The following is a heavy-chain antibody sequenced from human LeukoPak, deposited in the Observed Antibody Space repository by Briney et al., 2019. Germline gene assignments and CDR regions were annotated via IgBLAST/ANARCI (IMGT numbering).Heavy chain of an antibody. CDR1: GYTFTVYY. V-gene: IGHV1-2*02. D-gene: IGHD1-26*01. CDR2: INPNSGGT. CDR3: ARAFSSGSYLDY. Sequence: GASVTVSCKASGYTFTVYYMHWVRQAPGQGPEWMGGINPNSGGTNYAQKLQGRVTMTTDTSTSTAYMELRSLRSDDTAVYYCARAFSSGSYLDYWGQGTLVTVSS. J-gene: IGHJ4*02.